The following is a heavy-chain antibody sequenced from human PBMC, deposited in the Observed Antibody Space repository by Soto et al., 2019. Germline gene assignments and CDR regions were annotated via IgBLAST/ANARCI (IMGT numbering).Heavy chain of an antibody. J-gene: IGHJ4*02. D-gene: IGHD3-3*01. Sequence: SETLSLTCTVSGDSISSSSYYWGWIRQPPGKGLEWIGSISYSGSTYYNPSLKSRVTIFVDTSRNHFSLNLSSVSAADAAVYYCARGHGGITIFGAPGHFDYWGQGTLVTVSS. V-gene: IGHV4-39*01. CDR1: GDSISSSSYY. CDR2: ISYSGST. CDR3: ARGHGGITIFGAPGHFDY.